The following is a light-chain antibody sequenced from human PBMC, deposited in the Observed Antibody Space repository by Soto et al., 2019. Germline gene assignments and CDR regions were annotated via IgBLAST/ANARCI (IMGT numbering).Light chain of an antibody. V-gene: IGKV1-8*01. CDR2: AAS. J-gene: IGKJ1*01. CDR3: QQDYYYPGT. CDR1: QDIHNY. Sequence: AVLLTQSPSSFSASTGDRATITCRASQDIHNYLAWYQQVPGKAPKLLLYAASILRTGVPSQVSGSGSGTDFSLTIDGLQSEDFATYFCQQDYYYPGTFGQGTSVE.